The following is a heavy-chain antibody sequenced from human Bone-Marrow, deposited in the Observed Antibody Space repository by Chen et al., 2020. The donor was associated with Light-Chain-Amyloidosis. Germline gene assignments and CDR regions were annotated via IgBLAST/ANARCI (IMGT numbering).Heavy chain of an antibody. Sequence: QVQLQESGPGLVKPSGTLSLTCTVSGGSISSGKWWSWVRQSPGKGLEWIGEVYHNGGTNYNPSLKNRVTIFVDNSKNQFSLQLTSVTAADTAVYFCARVGSDYYDNSVVYPLDYWGQGTLVTVSS. CDR3: ARVGSDYYDNSVVYPLDY. V-gene: IGHV4-4*02. J-gene: IGHJ4*02. D-gene: IGHD3-22*01. CDR1: GGSISSGKW. CDR2: VYHNGGT.